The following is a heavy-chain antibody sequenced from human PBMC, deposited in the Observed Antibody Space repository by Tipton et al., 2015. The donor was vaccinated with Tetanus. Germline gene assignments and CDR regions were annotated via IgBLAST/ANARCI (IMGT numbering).Heavy chain of an antibody. CDR2: IYFKGDT. CDR3: TRANYDSSKKGPFDS. D-gene: IGHD3-3*01. CDR1: GGLITTGGYS. Sequence: TLSLTCTVSGGLITTGGYSWGWIRQAPGKGLEWIASIYFKGDTYYSPSLKSRVTIDVDTSRNQFSLKLTSVTAADTAVYYCTRANYDSSKKGPFDSWGQGSLVIVSS. V-gene: IGHV4-39*07. J-gene: IGHJ4*02.